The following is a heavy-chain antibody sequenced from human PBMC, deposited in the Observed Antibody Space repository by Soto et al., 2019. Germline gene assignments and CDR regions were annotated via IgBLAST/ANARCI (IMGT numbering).Heavy chain of an antibody. J-gene: IGHJ6*02. CDR1: GFTFSSYG. Sequence: QVQLVESGGGVVQPGRSLRLSCAASGFTFSSYGMHWVRQAPGKGLEWVAVISYDGSNKYYADSVKGRFTISRDNSKNTLYLQMNSLRAEDTAVYYCAKSVVTSPTYYYGMDVWGQWTTVTVSS. CDR3: AKSVVTSPTYYYGMDV. D-gene: IGHD2-15*01. V-gene: IGHV3-30*18. CDR2: ISYDGSNK.